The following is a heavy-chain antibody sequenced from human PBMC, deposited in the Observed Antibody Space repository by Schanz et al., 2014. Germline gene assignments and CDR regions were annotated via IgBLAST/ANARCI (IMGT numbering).Heavy chain of an antibody. CDR3: ARGDVNWFDP. CDR1: GYSFTDFY. J-gene: IGHJ5*02. V-gene: IGHV1-2*02. CDR2: INPNSDGK. Sequence: QVQLMQSGAEMKKPGASVKVSCKASGYSFTDFYIHWLRQAPGQGPEWLACINPNSDGKKYAQKVQVSATTTTDTSVKAAYVDTSSLTSDDTAVYYCARGDVNWFDPWGQGTLVTVSS.